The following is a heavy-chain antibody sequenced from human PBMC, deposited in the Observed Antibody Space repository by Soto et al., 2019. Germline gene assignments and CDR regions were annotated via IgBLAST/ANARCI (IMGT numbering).Heavy chain of an antibody. J-gene: IGHJ4*02. CDR3: ATSAVSDYYYDY. Sequence: PVGSLRLSCAVSGFTVSSNYMSWVRQAPGKGLEWVSVIYSGGLTYYADSVRGRFIISRDNSKNTLYLQMNSLRAEDTALYYCATSAVSDYYYDYWGQGTLVTVSS. CDR1: GFTVSSNY. D-gene: IGHD6-19*01. V-gene: IGHV3-53*01. CDR2: IYSGGLT.